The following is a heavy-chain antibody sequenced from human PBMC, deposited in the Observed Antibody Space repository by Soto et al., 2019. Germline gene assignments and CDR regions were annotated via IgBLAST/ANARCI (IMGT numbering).Heavy chain of an antibody. CDR2: INSDGSTT. D-gene: IGHD6-6*01. V-gene: IGHV3-74*01. CDR3: ARGSGRGIAARLGWYFEL. CDR1: GFTFSIYW. Sequence: EVQLVESGGGLVQPGGSLRLSCAASGFTFSIYWMHWVRQVPGKGLLWVSRINSDGSTTNYADSVKGRFTISSDNAKNPVYLQMNSLRAEDPAVYYCARGSGRGIAARLGWYFELWGRGTLVTVSS. J-gene: IGHJ2*01.